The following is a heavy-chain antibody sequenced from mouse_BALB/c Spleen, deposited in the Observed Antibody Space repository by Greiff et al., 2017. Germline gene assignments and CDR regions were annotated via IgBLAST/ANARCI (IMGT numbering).Heavy chain of an antibody. CDR2: INPSSGYT. J-gene: IGHJ2*01. V-gene: IGHV1-4*02. CDR3: ARGYYGSSLDY. CDR1: GYTFTSYT. D-gene: IGHD1-1*01. Sequence: QVQLQQSAAELARPGASVKMSCKASGYTFTSYTMHWVKQRPGQGLEWIGYINPSSGYTEYNQKFKDKTTLTADKSSSTAYMQLSSLTSEDSAVYYCARGYYGSSLDYWGQGTTLTVSS.